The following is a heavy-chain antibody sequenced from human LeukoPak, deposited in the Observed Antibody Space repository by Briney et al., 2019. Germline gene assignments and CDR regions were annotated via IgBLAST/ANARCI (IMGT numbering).Heavy chain of an antibody. CDR3: AKGKYSGSYYGVDY. CDR2: ISGSGGST. D-gene: IGHD1-26*01. Sequence: PGGSLRLSCAASGFTVSSNYMSWVRQAPGKGLEWVSAISGSGGSTYYADSVKGRFTISRDNSKNTLYLQMNSLRAEDTAVYYCAKGKYSGSYYGVDYWGQGTLVTVSS. CDR1: GFTVSSNY. V-gene: IGHV3-23*01. J-gene: IGHJ4*02.